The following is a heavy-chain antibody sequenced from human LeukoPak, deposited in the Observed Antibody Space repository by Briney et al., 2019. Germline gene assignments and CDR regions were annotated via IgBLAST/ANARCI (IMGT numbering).Heavy chain of an antibody. J-gene: IGHJ4*02. CDR3: ARLHSSGYYVDY. Sequence: SETLSLTCAVYGGSFSGYYWSWIRQPPGKGLEWIGEINHSGSTNYNPPLKSRVTISVDTSKNQFSLKLSSVTAADTAVYYCARLHSSGYYVDYWGQGTLVTVSS. CDR2: INHSGST. D-gene: IGHD3-22*01. V-gene: IGHV4-34*01. CDR1: GGSFSGYY.